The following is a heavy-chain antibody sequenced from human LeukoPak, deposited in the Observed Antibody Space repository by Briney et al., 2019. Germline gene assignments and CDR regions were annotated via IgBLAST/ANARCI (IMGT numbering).Heavy chain of an antibody. Sequence: PSETLSRTCAVYGGSFSGYYWSWIRQPPGKGLEWIGEINHSGSTNYNPSLKSRVTTSVDTSKNQFSLKLSSVTAADTAVYYCAGVPYDSSGYVGVWGQGTLVTVSS. V-gene: IGHV4-34*01. J-gene: IGHJ4*02. CDR1: GGSFSGYY. CDR3: AGVPYDSSGYVGV. D-gene: IGHD3-22*01. CDR2: INHSGST.